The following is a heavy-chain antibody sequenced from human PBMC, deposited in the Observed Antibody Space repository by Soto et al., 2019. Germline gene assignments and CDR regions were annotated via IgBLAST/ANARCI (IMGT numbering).Heavy chain of an antibody. D-gene: IGHD2-2*01. CDR3: ARLVPAATGDAFDI. Sequence: QVQLQESGPGLVKPSQTLSLTSTVSGGSISSGGYYWSWIRQHPGKGLEWIGYIYYSGSTYYNPSLKSRVTISVDTSKNQFSLKLSSVTAADTAVYYCARLVPAATGDAFDIWGQGTMVTVSS. V-gene: IGHV4-31*03. CDR2: IYYSGST. J-gene: IGHJ3*02. CDR1: GGSISSGGYY.